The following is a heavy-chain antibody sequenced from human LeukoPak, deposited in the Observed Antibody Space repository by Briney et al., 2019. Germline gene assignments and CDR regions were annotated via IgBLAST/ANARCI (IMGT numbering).Heavy chain of an antibody. CDR2: IYHSGST. V-gene: IGHV4-38-2*02. CDR1: GYSISSVYY. D-gene: IGHD3-10*01. Sequence: PSETLSLTCAVSGYSISSVYYWGWIRQPPGKGLEWIGSIYHSGSTYYNPSLKSRVTISVDTSKNQFSLKLSSVTAADTAVYYCAREIFGSGSYPDFWGQGTLVTVSS. J-gene: IGHJ4*02. CDR3: AREIFGSGSYPDF.